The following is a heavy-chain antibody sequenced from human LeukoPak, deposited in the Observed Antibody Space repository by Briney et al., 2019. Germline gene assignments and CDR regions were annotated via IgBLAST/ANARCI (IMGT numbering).Heavy chain of an antibody. D-gene: IGHD3-10*01. J-gene: IGHJ4*02. CDR1: GGSFSGYY. CDR3: ARDLGFMVRGAAYYFDY. V-gene: IGHV4-4*07. Sequence: SETLSLTCAVYGGSFSGYYWSWIRQPAGKGLEWIGRIYTSGSTNYNPSLKSRVTMSVDTSKNRFSLKLSSVTAADTAVYYCARDLGFMVRGAAYYFDYWGQGTLVTVSS. CDR2: IYTSGST.